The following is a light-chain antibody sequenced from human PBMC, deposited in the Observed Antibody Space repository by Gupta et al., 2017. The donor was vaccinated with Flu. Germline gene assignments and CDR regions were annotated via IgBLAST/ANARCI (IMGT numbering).Light chain of an antibody. CDR3: QQRSSWPLT. CDR1: QSVSSF. J-gene: IGKJ4*01. V-gene: IGKV3-11*01. Sequence: GERATLSCRASQSVSSFLAWYQQKPGQAPRLLIYDASHRATGIPDRFSGSVSGTDFTLTISSLEPEDFAVYYCQQRSSWPLTFGGGTKVEIK. CDR2: DAS.